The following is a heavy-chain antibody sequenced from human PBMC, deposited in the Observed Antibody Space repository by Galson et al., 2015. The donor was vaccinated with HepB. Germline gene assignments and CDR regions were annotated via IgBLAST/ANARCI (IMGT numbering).Heavy chain of an antibody. CDR1: GFPFSSYG. D-gene: IGHD3-10*01. Sequence: SLRLSCAASGFPFSSYGMHWVRQAPGKGLEWVAYIRYDGGNQYYADSVKGRFTISRDNSKNTLYLQMNSLRVEDTAVYYCARVLWFREKYCIDYWGQGTLVTVSS. CDR3: ARVLWFREKYCIDY. J-gene: IGHJ4*02. CDR2: IRYDGGNQ. V-gene: IGHV3-30*02.